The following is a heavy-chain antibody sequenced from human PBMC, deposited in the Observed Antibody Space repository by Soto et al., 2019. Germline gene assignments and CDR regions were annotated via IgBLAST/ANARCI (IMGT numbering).Heavy chain of an antibody. CDR1: GGSVSSGSYY. J-gene: IGHJ4*02. V-gene: IGHV4-61*01. D-gene: IGHD5-12*01. CDR2: IYYSGST. CDR3: ARGRYSGYVLTFDY. Sequence: SETLSLPCTVSGGSVSSGSYYCSWIRQPPGKVLEWIWYIYYSGSTNYNPSLKSRDTLSVDTSKNQFSLKLSSVTAAGRAVYYCARGRYSGYVLTFDYWGQGTLVTVSS.